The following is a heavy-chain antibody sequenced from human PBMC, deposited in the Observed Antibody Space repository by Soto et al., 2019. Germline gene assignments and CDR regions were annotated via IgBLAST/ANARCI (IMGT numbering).Heavy chain of an antibody. CDR1: GYTFTNYA. D-gene: IGHD4-17*01. Sequence: ASVKVSCKASGYTFTNYAMHWVRQAPGQRLEWMGWINAGNGNTKYSQKFQGRVTITRDTSASTAYMELSSLRSEDTAVYYCARDHDYGDYDAFDIWGQGTMVTVSS. CDR2: INAGNGNT. V-gene: IGHV1-3*01. CDR3: ARDHDYGDYDAFDI. J-gene: IGHJ3*02.